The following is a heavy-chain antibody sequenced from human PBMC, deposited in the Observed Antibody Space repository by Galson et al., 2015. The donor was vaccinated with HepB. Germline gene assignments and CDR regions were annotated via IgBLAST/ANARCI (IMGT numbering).Heavy chain of an antibody. V-gene: IGHV3-53*01. CDR3: ARAVRDGYNSFDY. CDR1: GFTVSSNY. CDR2: IYSGGST. D-gene: IGHD5-24*01. J-gene: IGHJ4*02. Sequence: SLRLSCAASGFTVSSNYMSWVRQAPGKGLEWVSVIYSGGSTYYADSVKGRFTISRDNSKNTLYLQMNSLRAEDTAVYYCARAVRDGYNSFDYWGQGTLVTVSS.